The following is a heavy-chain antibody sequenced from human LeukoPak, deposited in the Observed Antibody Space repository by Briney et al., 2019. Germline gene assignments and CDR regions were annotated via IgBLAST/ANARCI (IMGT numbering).Heavy chain of an antibody. CDR3: ARGRRTLYKMTPGDAFDI. CDR2: SYYSGST. Sequence: SETLSLTCTVSGGPISTYYWSWIRQPPGKGLEWIGYSYYSGSTNYYPSLKSRVTISVDTSKNQFSLKLSSVTAADTAVYYCARGRRTLYKMTPGDAFDIWGQGTMVTVSS. D-gene: IGHD3-16*01. J-gene: IGHJ3*02. V-gene: IGHV4-59*01. CDR1: GGPISTYY.